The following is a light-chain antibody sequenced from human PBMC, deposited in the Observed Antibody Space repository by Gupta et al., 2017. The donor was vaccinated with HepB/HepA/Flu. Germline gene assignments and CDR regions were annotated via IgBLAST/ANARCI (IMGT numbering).Light chain of an antibody. CDR2: GAS. Sequence: EIVLTQSPGTLSLSPGERATLSCRASQNIRNRYLAWYQQKPGQGPRLLIFGASNRATGIPDRFSGSGVGTEFTLTISRPEPEEFAMYYCQQEGSSHLIFGGGTXLEI. CDR3: QQEGSSHLI. V-gene: IGKV3-20*01. J-gene: IGKJ4*01. CDR1: QNIRNRY.